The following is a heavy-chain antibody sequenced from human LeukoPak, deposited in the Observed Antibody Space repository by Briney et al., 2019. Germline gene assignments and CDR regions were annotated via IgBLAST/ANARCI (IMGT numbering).Heavy chain of an antibody. V-gene: IGHV3-74*01. CDR2: ICPDGTGT. CDR3: VRDFRSADY. CDR1: GFIFSFYC. Sequence: PGGSLRLSCAASGFIFSFYCMHWVRQAPGKGPMWVSRICPDGTGTSYADSGKARFTTSRDNAKNTVYLQMNSLREEDTAVYYCVRDFRSADYWGQGTLVTVSS. J-gene: IGHJ4*02.